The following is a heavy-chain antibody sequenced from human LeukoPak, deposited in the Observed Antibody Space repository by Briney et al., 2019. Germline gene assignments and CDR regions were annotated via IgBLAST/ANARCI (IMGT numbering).Heavy chain of an antibody. Sequence: GASVKVSCKASGGTFSSYAISWVRQAPGQGLEWMGGIIPIFGTANYAQKFQGRVTITTHESTSTAYMELSSLRSEDTAVYYCAREKYYYGSAYYMDVWGKGTTVTVSS. CDR2: IIPIFGTA. CDR1: GGTFSSYA. CDR3: AREKYYYGSAYYMDV. D-gene: IGHD3-10*01. J-gene: IGHJ6*03. V-gene: IGHV1-69*05.